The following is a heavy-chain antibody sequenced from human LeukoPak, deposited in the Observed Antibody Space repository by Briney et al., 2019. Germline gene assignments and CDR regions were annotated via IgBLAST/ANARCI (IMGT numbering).Heavy chain of an antibody. CDR3: ARFLGYCSGGSCFNWFDP. J-gene: IGHJ5*02. CDR1: GYTFTSYD. Sequence: ASVKVSCKASGYTFTSYDINWVRQATGQGLEWMGWMNPNSGNTGYAQKFQGRVTMTRTTSISTAYMELSSLRSEDTAVYYCARFLGYCSGGSCFNWFDPWGQGTLVTVSS. CDR2: MNPNSGNT. D-gene: IGHD2-15*01. V-gene: IGHV1-8*01.